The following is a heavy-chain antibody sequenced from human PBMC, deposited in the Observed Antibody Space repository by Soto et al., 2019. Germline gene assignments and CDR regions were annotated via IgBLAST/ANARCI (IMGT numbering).Heavy chain of an antibody. CDR2: IWYVGSNK. CDR3: ARERGVLGYYDILTGYYTRPNLYGMHV. D-gene: IGHD3-9*01. CDR1: GFTFSSYG. Sequence: GGSLRLSCAASGFTFSSYGMHWVRQAPGKGLEWVAVIWYVGSNKYYADSVKGRFTISRDNSKNTLYLQMNSLKAEDTAVYYCARERGVLGYYDILTGYYTRPNLYGMHVWGQGTTVTVSS. J-gene: IGHJ6*02. V-gene: IGHV3-33*01.